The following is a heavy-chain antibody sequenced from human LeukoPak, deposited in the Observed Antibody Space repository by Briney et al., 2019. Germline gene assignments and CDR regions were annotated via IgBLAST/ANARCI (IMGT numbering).Heavy chain of an antibody. CDR3: AHTYYDILSGYVYYFDY. J-gene: IGHJ4*02. CDR2: IYWNDDK. Sequence: SGPTLVKPTHTLTLTCTFAGLSLSTSGVDGGSIRQPPGKALEWLALIYWNDDKRYSPSPNSRHTITKDTSKNQVVLTMTNMDPVDTATYYCAHTYYDILSGYVYYFDYWGQGTLVTVSS. D-gene: IGHD3-9*01. V-gene: IGHV2-5*01. CDR1: GLSLSTSGVD.